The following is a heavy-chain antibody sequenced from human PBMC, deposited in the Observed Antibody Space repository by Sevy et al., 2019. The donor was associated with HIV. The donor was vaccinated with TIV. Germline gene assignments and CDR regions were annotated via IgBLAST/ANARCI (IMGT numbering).Heavy chain of an antibody. CDR3: AKVADCSGGSCYYYFDY. D-gene: IGHD2-15*01. J-gene: IGHJ4*02. CDR2: ISWDGGST. Sequence: GGSLRLSCAASGFTFDDYAMHWVRQAPGKGLEWVSLISWDGGSTYYADSVKGRFTISRDNIKNSLYLQMNSLRAEDTALYYWAKVADCSGGSCYYYFDYWGQGTLVTVSS. CDR1: GFTFDDYA. V-gene: IGHV3-43D*03.